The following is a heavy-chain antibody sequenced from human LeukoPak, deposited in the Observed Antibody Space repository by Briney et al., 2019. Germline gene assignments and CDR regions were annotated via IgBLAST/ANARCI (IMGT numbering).Heavy chain of an antibody. CDR3: ARDGGVAVAGGSDNWFDP. V-gene: IGHV1-2*06. CDR1: GYTFTGYY. J-gene: IGHJ5*02. CDR2: INPNSGGT. D-gene: IGHD6-19*01. Sequence: ASVKVSCKASGYTFTGYYMHWVRQAPGQGLEWMGRINPNSGGTNYAQRFQGRVTMTRDTSISTAYMGLSRLRSDDTAVYYCARDGGVAVAGGSDNWFDPWGQGTLVTVSS.